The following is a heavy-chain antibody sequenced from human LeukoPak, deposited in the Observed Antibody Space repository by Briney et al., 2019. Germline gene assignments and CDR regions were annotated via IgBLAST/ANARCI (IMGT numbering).Heavy chain of an antibody. CDR2: ISYDGSNK. Sequence: PGRSLRLSCAASGFTFSSYAMHWVRQAPGKGLEWVAVISYDGSNKYYADSVKGRFTISRDNSKNSLYLQMNSLRTEDTALYYCAKDSSRNSNSPFDYWGQGTLVTVSS. J-gene: IGHJ4*02. D-gene: IGHD4-11*01. CDR1: GFTFSSYA. V-gene: IGHV3-30-3*01. CDR3: AKDSSRNSNSPFDY.